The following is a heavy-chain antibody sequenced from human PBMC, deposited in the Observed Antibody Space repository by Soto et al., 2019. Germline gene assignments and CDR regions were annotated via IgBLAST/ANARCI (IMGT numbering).Heavy chain of an antibody. CDR2: ISYNGRNK. J-gene: IGHJ4*02. CDR1: GFTFSFYA. CDR3: ARQAKIGDRSQFYFHS. V-gene: IGHV3-30*04. D-gene: IGHD3-16*01. Sequence: QVQLVESGGDVGQPGRSLRLSCAASGFTFSFYAMHWVRQAPGKGLEWVAVISYNGRNKHYVDSVKGRFTISRDNSQDTLYLQMDSLSPDDTAVYYCARQAKIGDRSQFYFHSWGQGTLVTVSS.